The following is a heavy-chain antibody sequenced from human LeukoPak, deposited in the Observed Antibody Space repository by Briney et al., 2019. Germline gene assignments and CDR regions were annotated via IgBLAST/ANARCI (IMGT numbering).Heavy chain of an antibody. CDR1: GGSISSGSYY. D-gene: IGHD3-10*01. V-gene: IGHV4-61*02. Sequence: KTSETLSLTCTVSGGSISSGSYYWSWIRQPAGKGLEWIGRIYTSGSTNYNPSLKSRVTISVDTSKNQFSLKLSSVTAADTAVYYCARVVRGVIQRWGQGTLVTVSS. J-gene: IGHJ4*02. CDR2: IYTSGST. CDR3: ARVVRGVIQR.